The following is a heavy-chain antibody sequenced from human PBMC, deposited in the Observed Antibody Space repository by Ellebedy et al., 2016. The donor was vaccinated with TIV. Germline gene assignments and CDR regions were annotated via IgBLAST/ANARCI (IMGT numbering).Heavy chain of an antibody. CDR2: IYYDGSIK. CDR1: GFTFGSYG. Sequence: PGGSLRLSCAASGFTFGSYGTHWVRQAPGKGLEWVAVIYYDGSIKYYADSVKGRFTISRDNSKNTLYLEMNSLTAGDTALYYCARDDDSYGLFKYWGQGTLVTVSS. V-gene: IGHV3-33*01. J-gene: IGHJ4*02. CDR3: ARDDDSYGLFKY. D-gene: IGHD5-18*01.